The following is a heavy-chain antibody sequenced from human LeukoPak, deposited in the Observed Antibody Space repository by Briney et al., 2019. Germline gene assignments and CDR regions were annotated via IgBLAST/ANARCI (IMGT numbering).Heavy chain of an antibody. Sequence: PGRSLRLSCAASGFTFSSYNMNWVRQAPGKGLEWVASISSSSNYIYYVDSVKGRFTISRDNAKNSLYLQMNSLRAEDTAVYYCARGGSYFDYWGQGTLVTVPS. CDR2: ISSSSNYI. V-gene: IGHV3-21*01. CDR3: ARGGSYFDY. J-gene: IGHJ4*02. CDR1: GFTFSSYN. D-gene: IGHD1-26*01.